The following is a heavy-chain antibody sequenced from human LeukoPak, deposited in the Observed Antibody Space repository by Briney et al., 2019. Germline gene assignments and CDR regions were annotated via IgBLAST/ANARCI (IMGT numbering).Heavy chain of an antibody. D-gene: IGHD6-19*01. CDR1: GYTFTSYG. CDR2: INPNSGGT. J-gene: IGHJ5*02. Sequence: ASVTVSCKASGYTFTSYGISWVRQAPGPGLEWMGRINPNSGGTNYAQQFQRRVTMARDTSISTAYMELSRLRSDDTAVYYCARDPAVAGRNWFDPWGQGTLVTVSS. V-gene: IGHV1-2*06. CDR3: ARDPAVAGRNWFDP.